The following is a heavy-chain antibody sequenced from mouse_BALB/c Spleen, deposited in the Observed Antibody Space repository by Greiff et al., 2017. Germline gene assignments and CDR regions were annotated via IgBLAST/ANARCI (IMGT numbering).Heavy chain of an antibody. Sequence: VQLKESGPELVKPGASVKISCKASGYSFTGYFMNWVMQSHGKSLEWIGRINPYNGDTFYNQKFKGKATLTVDKSSSTAHMELRSLASEDSAVYYCANYGSSYVPLAYWGQGTLVTVSA. V-gene: IGHV1-20*02. CDR1: GYSFTGYF. CDR3: ANYGSSYVPLAY. J-gene: IGHJ3*01. CDR2: INPYNGDT. D-gene: IGHD1-1*01.